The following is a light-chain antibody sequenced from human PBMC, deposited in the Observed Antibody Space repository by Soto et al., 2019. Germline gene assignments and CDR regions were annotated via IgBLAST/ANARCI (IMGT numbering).Light chain of an antibody. CDR2: END. CDR1: GSNIGNNY. CDR3: RTWDINLSAVI. J-gene: IGLJ2*01. V-gene: IGLV1-51*02. Sequence: QSVLTQPPSLSAAPGQTVTISCSGSGSNIGNNYVSWYQQFPGTAPRLLIFENDQRPSGIPDRFSGSKSGTSATLGITGLQTGDEADYYCRTWDINLSAVIFGGGTKLTV.